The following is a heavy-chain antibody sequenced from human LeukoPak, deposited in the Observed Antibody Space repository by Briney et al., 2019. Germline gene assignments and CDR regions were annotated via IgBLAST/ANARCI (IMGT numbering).Heavy chain of an antibody. V-gene: IGHV4-39*01. Sequence: SETLSLTCTVSGGSISSNKYYWGWIRQPPGKGLEWIGSIYYSGSTYYNPTLKSRVTIFVDTSKNQFSLKMNSVTAADTALYYCARGSSYYMDVWGKGTTVTVSS. CDR3: ARGSSYYMDV. D-gene: IGHD3-10*01. CDR2: IYYSGST. J-gene: IGHJ6*03. CDR1: GGSISSNKYY.